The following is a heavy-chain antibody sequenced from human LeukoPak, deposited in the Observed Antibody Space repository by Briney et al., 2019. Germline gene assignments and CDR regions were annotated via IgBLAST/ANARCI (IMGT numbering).Heavy chain of an antibody. V-gene: IGHV1-2*02. Sequence: ASVKVSCKASGCTFTGYYMHWVRQAPGQGLEWRGWINPNSGGTNYAQKFQGRVTMTRDTSISTAYMELSRLRSDDTAVYYCARTASITIFGVPFPGYWGQGTLVTVSS. CDR1: GCTFTGYY. J-gene: IGHJ4*02. D-gene: IGHD3-3*01. CDR2: INPNSGGT. CDR3: ARTASITIFGVPFPGY.